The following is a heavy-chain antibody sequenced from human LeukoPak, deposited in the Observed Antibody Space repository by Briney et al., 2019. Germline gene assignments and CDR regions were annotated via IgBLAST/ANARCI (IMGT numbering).Heavy chain of an antibody. CDR1: GYSFTGYY. V-gene: IGHV1-2*02. J-gene: IGHJ3*02. D-gene: IGHD3-10*01. CDR3: ARGTRFMVRGVIIGHDSFDI. Sequence: GASVKVSCKASGYSFTGYYVHWVRQAPGQGLEWMGWINPDSGGTKYAQKFQGGVTMTRDTSISTAYMELTRLKSDDTAVNYCARGTRFMVRGVIIGHDSFDIWGQGTMVTVSS. CDR2: INPDSGGT.